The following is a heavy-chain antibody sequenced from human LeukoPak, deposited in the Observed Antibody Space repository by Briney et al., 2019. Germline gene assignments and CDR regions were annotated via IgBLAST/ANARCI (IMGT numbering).Heavy chain of an antibody. V-gene: IGHV4-34*01. Sequence: SETLSLTCAVYGGPFSGYYWSWIRQPPGKGLEWIGEINHSGSTNYNPSLKSRVPIPVDTSKNQFSLKLSSLTAADTAVYYCARGSLRNLDYWGQGTLVTVSS. J-gene: IGHJ4*02. CDR2: INHSGST. CDR1: GGPFSGYY. CDR3: ARGSLRNLDY. D-gene: IGHD5-12*01.